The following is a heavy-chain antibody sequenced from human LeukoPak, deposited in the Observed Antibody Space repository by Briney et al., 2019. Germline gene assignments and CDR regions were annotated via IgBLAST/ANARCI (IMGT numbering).Heavy chain of an antibody. CDR2: ISGYNGNT. CDR1: GYTLSNYG. Sequence: ASVKVSCKASGYTLSNYGINWVRQAPAQGLEWMGWISGYNGNTNYAQKLQGRVTMTTDTSTSTAYMELRSLRSDDTAVYYCASLKNYYDSSGYLVTDAFDIWGQGTMVTVSS. V-gene: IGHV1-18*01. D-gene: IGHD3-22*01. J-gene: IGHJ3*02. CDR3: ASLKNYYDSSGYLVTDAFDI.